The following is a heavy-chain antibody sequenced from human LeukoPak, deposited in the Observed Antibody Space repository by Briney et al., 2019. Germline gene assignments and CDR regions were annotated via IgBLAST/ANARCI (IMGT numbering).Heavy chain of an antibody. CDR3: ARAVEQLWFNY. CDR1: GFTFSSYG. CDR2: ISYDGSNK. D-gene: IGHD5-18*01. V-gene: IGHV3-30*03. J-gene: IGHJ4*02. Sequence: PGRSLRLSCAASGFTFSSYGMHWVRQAPGKGLEWVAVISYDGSNKYYADSVKGRFTISRDNAKNSLYLQMNSLRAEDTAVYYCARAVEQLWFNYWGQGTLVTVSS.